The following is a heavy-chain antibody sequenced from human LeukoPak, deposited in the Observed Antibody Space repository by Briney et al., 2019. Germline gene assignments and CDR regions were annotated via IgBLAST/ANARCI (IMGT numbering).Heavy chain of an antibody. CDR3: ARSGWGTVLDVY. J-gene: IGHJ4*02. Sequence: PSETLSLTCTVSGDSISSSTYYWGWIRQSPGKPLEWIGNVFYIGATYYNPSLKSRVTISVDTSKNEFSLKMNSVTAADTAVYYCARSGWGTVLDVYRGQGILVTVSS. CDR2: VFYIGAT. CDR1: GDSISSSTYY. D-gene: IGHD1-1*01. V-gene: IGHV4-39*01.